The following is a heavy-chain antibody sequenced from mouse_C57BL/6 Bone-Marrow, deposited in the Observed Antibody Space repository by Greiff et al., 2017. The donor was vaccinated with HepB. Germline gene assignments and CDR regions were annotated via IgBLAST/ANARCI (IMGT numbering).Heavy chain of an antibody. J-gene: IGHJ2*01. Sequence: EVQLVESGAELVKPGASVKLSCTASGFNIKDYYMHWVKQRTEQGLEWIGRIDPEDGETKYAPKFQGKATITADTSSNTAYLQLSSLTSEDTAVYYCASPDLGTTVVAKGYWGQGTTLTVSS. D-gene: IGHD1-1*01. CDR3: ASPDLGTTVVAKGY. V-gene: IGHV14-2*01. CDR2: IDPEDGET. CDR1: GFNIKDYY.